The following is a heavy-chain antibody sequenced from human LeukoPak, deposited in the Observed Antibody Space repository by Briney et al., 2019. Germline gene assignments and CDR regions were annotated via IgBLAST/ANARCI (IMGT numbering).Heavy chain of an antibody. CDR3: ARGDGSFETLDADY. Sequence: GESLKISCKGSGYTFTSYGISWVRQAPGQGLEWMGWISAYNGNTNYAQKLQGRVTMTTDTSTSTAYMELRSLRSDDTAVYYCARGDGSFETLDADYWGQGTLVTVSS. CDR1: GYTFTSYG. V-gene: IGHV1-18*01. CDR2: ISAYNGNT. D-gene: IGHD3-10*01. J-gene: IGHJ4*02.